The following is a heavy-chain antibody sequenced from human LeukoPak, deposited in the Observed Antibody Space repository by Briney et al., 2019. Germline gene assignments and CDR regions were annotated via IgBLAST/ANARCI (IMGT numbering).Heavy chain of an antibody. Sequence: SETLSLTCTVSGGSISSYYWSWIRQPARKGLEWIGRIYTSGSTNYNPSLKSRVTMSVDTSKNQFSLKLSSVTAADTAVYYCARDVSEGDMARGVSYYYMDVWGKGTTVTISS. CDR1: GGSISSYY. CDR3: ARDVSEGDMARGVSYYYMDV. J-gene: IGHJ6*03. CDR2: IYTSGST. V-gene: IGHV4-4*07. D-gene: IGHD3-10*01.